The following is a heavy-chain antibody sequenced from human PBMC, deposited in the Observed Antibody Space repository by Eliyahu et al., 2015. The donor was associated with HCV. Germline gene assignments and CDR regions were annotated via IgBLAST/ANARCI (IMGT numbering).Heavy chain of an antibody. D-gene: IGHD6-19*01. CDR3: ARGAQQWLTNYYDT. CDR1: GXNFVTFG. V-gene: IGHV1-18*01. CDR2: ISPYNGNT. Sequence: QIQLVQSGGEVKKPXXSVKXSCXAXGXNFVTFGIAWVRQAPGQGLELMGWISPYNGNTEYAQIFQGRVTMTTETSTRTAYMELTSLRSDDTAVYYCARGAQQWLTNYYDTWGQGTLVTVSS. J-gene: IGHJ5*02.